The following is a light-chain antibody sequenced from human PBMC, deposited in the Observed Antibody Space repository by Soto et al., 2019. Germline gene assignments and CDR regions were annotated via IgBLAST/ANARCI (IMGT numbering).Light chain of an antibody. Sequence: EIVMTQSPATLSVSPGERATLSCRASQSVSSNLAWYQQKPGQAPRLLIYGASTRATGIPATFSGSGSGTEFTLTIMGLQSEDFAVYYCKQYNNWPPTFGQGTKVEIK. V-gene: IGKV3-15*01. J-gene: IGKJ1*01. CDR3: KQYNNWPPT. CDR1: QSVSSN. CDR2: GAS.